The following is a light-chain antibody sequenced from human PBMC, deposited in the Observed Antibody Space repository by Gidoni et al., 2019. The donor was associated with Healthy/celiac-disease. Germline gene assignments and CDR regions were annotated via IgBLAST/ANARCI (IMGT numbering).Light chain of an antibody. J-gene: IGKJ2*01. Sequence: DIQMTQSPSSLSASVGDRVTITCRASQSISSYLNWYQQKPGKAPKLLIYAASSLQSGVPSRFSGSGSGTDFTLTIISLQPEDLATYYCQQSYSTRLTFGQGTKLEIK. CDR3: QQSYSTRLT. CDR1: QSISSY. V-gene: IGKV1-39*01. CDR2: AAS.